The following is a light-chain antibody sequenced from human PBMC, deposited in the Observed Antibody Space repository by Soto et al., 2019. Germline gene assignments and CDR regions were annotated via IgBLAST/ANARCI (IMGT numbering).Light chain of an antibody. CDR2: DAS. J-gene: IGKJ4*01. Sequence: EIQMTQSPSNMSTSVGDRVPITCRASQSISTSLAWYQHKPGKAPKLLIYDASNLETGVPSRFSGSGSGTDFTFTISSLQPEDIATYYCQQYDNVLSLTFGGGTKVDIK. CDR1: QSISTS. V-gene: IGKV1-33*01. CDR3: QQYDNVLSLT.